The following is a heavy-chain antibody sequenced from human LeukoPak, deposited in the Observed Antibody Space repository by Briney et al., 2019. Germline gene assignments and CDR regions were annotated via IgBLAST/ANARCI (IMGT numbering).Heavy chain of an antibody. CDR3: ARDDAWGRYKD. Sequence: ASVKVSCKASGYTFTRYYMHWVRQAPGQGLEWMGIINPSGGSTTYAQKFQGRVTMTRDTSTSTVYMDLSSLRSEDTAVYYCARDDAWGRYKDWGQGTLVTVSS. CDR2: INPSGGST. V-gene: IGHV1-46*01. D-gene: IGHD3-16*01. J-gene: IGHJ1*01. CDR1: GYTFTRYY.